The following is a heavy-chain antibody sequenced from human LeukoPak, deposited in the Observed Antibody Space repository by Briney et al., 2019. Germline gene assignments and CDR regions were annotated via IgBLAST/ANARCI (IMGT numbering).Heavy chain of an antibody. Sequence: GGSLRLSCAASGFTFSSYSMNWVRQAPGKGLEWVSSISSSSSYIYYADSVKGRFTISRDNAKNSLYLQMNSLRAEDTAVYYCARDVMVRGVIIVGYYYGMDVWGQGTTVTVSS. CDR3: ARDVMVRGVIIVGYYYGMDV. CDR2: ISSSSSYI. D-gene: IGHD3-10*01. V-gene: IGHV3-21*01. J-gene: IGHJ6*02. CDR1: GFTFSSYS.